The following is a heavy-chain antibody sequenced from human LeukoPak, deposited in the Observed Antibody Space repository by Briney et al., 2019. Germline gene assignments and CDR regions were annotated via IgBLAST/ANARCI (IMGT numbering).Heavy chain of an antibody. J-gene: IGHJ4*02. CDR3: ASPRATGYSYGYDY. CDR1: GGTFSSYA. V-gene: IGHV1-69*10. Sequence: GASVKVSCKASGGTFSSYAISWVRQAPGQGLEWMGGIIPIFGIANYAQKFQGRVTITADKSTSTAYMELSSLRSEDTAVYYCASPRATGYSYGYDYWGQGTLVTVSS. CDR2: IIPIFGIA. D-gene: IGHD5-18*01.